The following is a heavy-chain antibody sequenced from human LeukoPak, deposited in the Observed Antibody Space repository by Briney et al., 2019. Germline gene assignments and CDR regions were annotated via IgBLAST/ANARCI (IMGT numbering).Heavy chain of an antibody. CDR1: GFTFSSNW. CDR3: SRDFNGRNDF. CDR2: INPVGSRT. D-gene: IGHD1-14*01. Sequence: GGSLRLSCAASGFTFSSNWMHWVRQGPGKGLVWVSRINPVGSRTDYAESVKGRFTISRDNAKNTLSLEMNSLGDEDTAVYYCSRDFNGRNDFWGQGTLVTVSS. J-gene: IGHJ4*02. V-gene: IGHV3-74*01.